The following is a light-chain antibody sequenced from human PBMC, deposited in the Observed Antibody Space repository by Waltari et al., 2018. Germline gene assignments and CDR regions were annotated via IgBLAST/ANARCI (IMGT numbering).Light chain of an antibody. CDR2: KVS. Sequence: DVVMTQSPLSLPVTLGQPASISCRSSQSLVNSDGNTYLNWFHQRPGQSPRRLFYKVSKRDPGVPDRISGSGSGTDFTLEISRVEAEDVGLYYCMQGTHWPWTFGQGTKVDIK. CDR1: QSLVNSDGNTY. CDR3: MQGTHWPWT. J-gene: IGKJ1*01. V-gene: IGKV2-30*01.